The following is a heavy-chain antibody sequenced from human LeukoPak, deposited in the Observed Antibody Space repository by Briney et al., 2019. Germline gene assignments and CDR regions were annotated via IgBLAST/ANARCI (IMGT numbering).Heavy chain of an antibody. V-gene: IGHV1-46*01. CDR1: GYTFTDYY. Sequence: ASVRVSCKASGYTFTDYYIYWVRQAPGQGLEWMGLIKPGGGSTTYAQKVQDRVTMTRDTSASTVYMELSSLRSEDTALYYCASEQGRWGQGTLVTVSS. CDR2: IKPGGGST. J-gene: IGHJ4*02. CDR3: ASEQGR.